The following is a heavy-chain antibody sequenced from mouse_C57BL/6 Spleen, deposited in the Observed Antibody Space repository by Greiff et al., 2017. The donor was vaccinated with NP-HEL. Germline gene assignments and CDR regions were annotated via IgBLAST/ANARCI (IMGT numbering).Heavy chain of an antibody. CDR3: ARSGDGYYGVDY. CDR1: GYTFTSYW. J-gene: IGHJ2*01. V-gene: IGHV1-52*01. D-gene: IGHD2-3*01. CDR2: IDPSDSET. Sequence: QVQLQQSGAELVRPGSSVKLSCKASGYTFTSYWMHWVKQRPIQGLEWIGNIDPSDSETHYNQKFKDKATLTVDKSSSTAYMQLSSLTSEDSAVYYCARSGDGYYGVDYWGQGTTLTVSS.